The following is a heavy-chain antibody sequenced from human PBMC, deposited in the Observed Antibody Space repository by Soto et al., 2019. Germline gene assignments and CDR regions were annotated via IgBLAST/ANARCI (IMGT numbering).Heavy chain of an antibody. CDR3: ARDVGTYYYGSGMLNWFDP. CDR1: GFTFSSYA. V-gene: IGHV3-30-3*01. CDR2: ISYDGSNK. D-gene: IGHD3-10*01. J-gene: IGHJ5*02. Sequence: PGGSLRLSCAASGFTFSSYAMHWVRQAPGKGLEWVAVISYDGSNKYYADSVKGRFTISRDNSKNTLYLQMNSLRAEDTAVYYCARDVGTYYYGSGMLNWFDPWGQGT.